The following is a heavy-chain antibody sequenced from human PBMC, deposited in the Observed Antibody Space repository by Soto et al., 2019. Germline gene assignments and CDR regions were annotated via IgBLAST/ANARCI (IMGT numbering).Heavy chain of an antibody. J-gene: IGHJ3*02. CDR3: ARVGYYYDSSGYQDAFDI. CDR2: ISSSSSYI. V-gene: IGHV3-21*01. Sequence: PGGSLRLSCAASGFTFSSYSMNWVRQAPGKGLEWVSSISSSSSYIYYADSVKGRFTISRDNAKNSLYLQMNSLRAEDTAVYYCARVGYYYDSSGYQDAFDIWGQGTMVTVSS. D-gene: IGHD3-22*01. CDR1: GFTFSSYS.